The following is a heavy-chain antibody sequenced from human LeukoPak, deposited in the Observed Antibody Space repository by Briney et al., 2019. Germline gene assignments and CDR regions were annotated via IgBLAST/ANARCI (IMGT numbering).Heavy chain of an antibody. Sequence: GGSLRLSCAASGFTFSSYGMHWVRQAPGKGLEWVAVISYDGSNKYYADSVKGRFTISRDNSKNTLYLQMNSLRAEDTAVYYCAKDRGGSYDIYYYYGMDVWGQGTTVTVSS. D-gene: IGHD1-26*01. CDR2: ISYDGSNK. J-gene: IGHJ6*02. CDR1: GFTFSSYG. CDR3: AKDRGGSYDIYYYYGMDV. V-gene: IGHV3-30*18.